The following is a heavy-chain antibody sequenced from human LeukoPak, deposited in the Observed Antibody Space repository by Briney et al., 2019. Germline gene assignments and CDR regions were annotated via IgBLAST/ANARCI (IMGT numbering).Heavy chain of an antibody. Sequence: KPGGSLRLSCAASGFTFSSYSMNWVRQAPGKGLEWVSSISSSSSYIYYADSVKGRFTISRDNAKNSLYLQMNSLRAEDTAVYYCASEDLTGYYIWYFQHWGQGTLVTVSS. D-gene: IGHD3-9*01. CDR1: GFTFSSYS. CDR3: ASEDLTGYYIWYFQH. CDR2: ISSSSSYI. V-gene: IGHV3-21*01. J-gene: IGHJ1*01.